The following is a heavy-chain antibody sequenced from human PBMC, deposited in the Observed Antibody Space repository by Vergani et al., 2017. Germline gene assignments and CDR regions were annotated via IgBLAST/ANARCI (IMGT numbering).Heavy chain of an antibody. CDR2: VMPSGMT. D-gene: IGHD3-16*02. J-gene: IGHJ6*03. V-gene: IGHV4-61*02. CDR1: GFSVSNSDYF. Sequence: QVQLQESGPGVVKPSQTLSLTCTVSGFSVSNSDYFWTWIRQPAGKGLEWLGRVMPSGMTNYNPSLESRVTMSVDTSKDHFSLRLDSVTVADTAVYYCARYRLGYLDVWGKGTTVIVSS. CDR3: ARYRLGYLDV.